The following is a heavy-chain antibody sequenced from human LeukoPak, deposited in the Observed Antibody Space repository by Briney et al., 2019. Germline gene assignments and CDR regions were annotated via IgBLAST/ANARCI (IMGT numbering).Heavy chain of an antibody. D-gene: IGHD3-22*01. Sequence: ASVKVSCKASGYTFTGYYMHWVRQAPGQGLEWMGWINPNSGGTNYAQKFQGRVTMTRDTSISTAYMELSGLRSDDTAVYFCARGRPYYDSSDYHETGFDYWGQGTLVTVSS. J-gene: IGHJ4*02. V-gene: IGHV1-2*02. CDR1: GYTFTGYY. CDR2: INPNSGGT. CDR3: ARGRPYYDSSDYHETGFDY.